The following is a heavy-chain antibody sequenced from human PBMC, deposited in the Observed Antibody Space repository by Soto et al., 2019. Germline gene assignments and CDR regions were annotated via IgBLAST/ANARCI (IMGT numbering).Heavy chain of an antibody. CDR2: IDPSDSYT. D-gene: IGHD3-16*01. CDR3: ERRASTFLGGVKVYYYYSGMDV. J-gene: IGHJ6*04. V-gene: IGHV5-10-1*01. Sequence: GESLKISCKGSGYSFTSYWISWVRQMPGKGLEWMGRIDPSDSYTNYSPSFQGHVTISADKSTSTAYLQWSSLKASDTATYYCERRASTFLGGVKVYYYYSGMDVGAKGTRVTVS. CDR1: GYSFTSYW.